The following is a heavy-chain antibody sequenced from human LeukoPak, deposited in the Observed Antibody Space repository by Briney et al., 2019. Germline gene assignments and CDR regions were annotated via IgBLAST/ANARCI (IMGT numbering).Heavy chain of an antibody. CDR2: ISWDGGST. V-gene: IGHV3-43D*03. Sequence: GGSLRLSCAASGFTFDDYAMHWVRQAPGKGLEWVSLISWDGGSTYYADSVKGRFTISRDNSKNSLYLQMNSLRAEDTALYYCAKDRYSSGWYALGYWGQGTLVTVSS. CDR3: AKDRYSSGWYALGY. CDR1: GFTFDDYA. J-gene: IGHJ4*02. D-gene: IGHD6-19*01.